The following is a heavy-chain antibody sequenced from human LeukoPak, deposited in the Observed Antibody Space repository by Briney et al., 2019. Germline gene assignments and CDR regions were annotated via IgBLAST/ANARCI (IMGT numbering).Heavy chain of an antibody. Sequence: SETLSLTCTVSGGSISDYYWTWIRQPAGKGLEWIGRMYISGNIAYNPSLRGRATMSADTSKNQVPLKLRSVTAADTAVYYCARGIYNSDWFPPDYWGQGALLTVSS. V-gene: IGHV4-4*07. CDR2: MYISGNI. CDR3: ARGIYNSDWFPPDY. D-gene: IGHD6-19*01. J-gene: IGHJ4*02. CDR1: GGSISDYY.